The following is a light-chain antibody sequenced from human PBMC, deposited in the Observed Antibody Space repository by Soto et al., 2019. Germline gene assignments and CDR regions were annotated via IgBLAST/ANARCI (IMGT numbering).Light chain of an antibody. CDR3: LQDYIYPWT. V-gene: IGKV1-6*01. CDR2: TAS. Sequence: IQMTQSPSSLSASVGDRVTITCRASHSVITYLNWYQQKPGRAPKLLINTASTLQSGVSSRFSGSGSGTDFTLTISSLQPEDFATYYCLQDYIYPWTFGQGTKVDI. J-gene: IGKJ1*01. CDR1: HSVITY.